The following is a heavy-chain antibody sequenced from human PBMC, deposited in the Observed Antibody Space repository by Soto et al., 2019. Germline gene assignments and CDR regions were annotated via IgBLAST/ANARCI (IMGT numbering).Heavy chain of an antibody. V-gene: IGHV4-4*07. CDR3: VRDVGGSGWFAP. CDR1: GGSMNDYY. Sequence: SETLSLTCTVSGGSMNDYYWSWIRQPAGKGLEWIGRIFTSGNTNYNPSLRSRLTMSVDTSKSQFSLNVRSVTAADTAVYYCVRDVGGSGWFAPWGQGTLVTVSS. J-gene: IGHJ5*02. CDR2: IFTSGNT.